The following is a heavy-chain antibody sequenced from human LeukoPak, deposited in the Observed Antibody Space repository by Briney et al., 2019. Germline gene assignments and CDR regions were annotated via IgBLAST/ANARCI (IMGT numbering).Heavy chain of an antibody. CDR1: GYTFTSYD. Sequence: ASVKVSCKASGYTFTSYDINWVRQATGQGLEWMGWMNPHSGNTGYAQKFQGRVTMTRNTSISTAYMELSSLRSEDTAVYYCARLSSHYGDYKVDPWGQGTLVTVSS. J-gene: IGHJ5*02. CDR3: ARLSSHYGDYKVDP. D-gene: IGHD4-17*01. CDR2: MNPHSGNT. V-gene: IGHV1-8*01.